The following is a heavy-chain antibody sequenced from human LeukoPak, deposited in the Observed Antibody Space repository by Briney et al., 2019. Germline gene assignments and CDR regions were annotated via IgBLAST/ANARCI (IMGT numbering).Heavy chain of an antibody. CDR3: ATGPRNDP. J-gene: IGHJ5*02. CDR1: GYTFAGYY. V-gene: IGHV1-2*02. CDR2: VHPDNGNT. D-gene: IGHD1-14*01. Sequence: GASVKVSCKASGYTFAGYYMHWVRQAAGQGLEWLGWVHPDNGNTYYAQRFRGRVTMSRDTSTTTAYMELSGLRSNDTAVYFCATGPRNDPWGQGTLVTVSS.